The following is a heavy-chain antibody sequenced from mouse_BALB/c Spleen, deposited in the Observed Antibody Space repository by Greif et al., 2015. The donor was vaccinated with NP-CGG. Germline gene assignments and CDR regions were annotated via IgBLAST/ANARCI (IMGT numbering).Heavy chain of an antibody. Sequence: EVMLVESGGGLVQPGGSRKLSCAASGFTFSSFGMHWVRQAPEKGLEWVAYISSGSSTIYYADTVKGRFTISRDNPKNTLFLQMTSLRSEDTAMYYCARSDGNYGYYFDYWGQGTTLTVSS. CDR1: GFTFSSFG. V-gene: IGHV5-17*02. CDR3: ARSDGNYGYYFDY. D-gene: IGHD2-1*01. CDR2: ISSGSSTI. J-gene: IGHJ2*01.